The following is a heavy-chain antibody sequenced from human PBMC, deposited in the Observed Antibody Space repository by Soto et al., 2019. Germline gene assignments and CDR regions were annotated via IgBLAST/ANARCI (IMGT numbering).Heavy chain of an antibody. CDR2: TYYRSKWYN. CDR3: ARDRYYYGSGDVKNWFDP. Sequence: SQTLSLTCAISGDSVSSNSAAWNWIRQSPSRGLEWLGRTYYRSKWYNDYAVSVKSRITINPDTSKNQFSLQLNSVTPEDTAVNYCARDRYYYGSGDVKNWFDPWGQGTLVTVSS. V-gene: IGHV6-1*01. CDR1: GDSVSSNSAA. J-gene: IGHJ5*02. D-gene: IGHD3-10*01.